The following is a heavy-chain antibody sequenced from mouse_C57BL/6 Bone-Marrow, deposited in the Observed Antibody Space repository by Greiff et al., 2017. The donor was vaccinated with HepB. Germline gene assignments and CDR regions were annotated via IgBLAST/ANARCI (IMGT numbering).Heavy chain of an antibody. Sequence: QVQLQQPGAELVRPGSSVKLSCKASGYTFTSYWMHWVKQRPIQGLEWIGNIDPSDSETHYNQKFKDKATLTVDKSSSTAYMQLSSLTSEDSAVYYCASGELGRPYFDYWGQGTTLTVSS. CDR1: GYTFTSYW. J-gene: IGHJ2*01. CDR3: ASGELGRPYFDY. D-gene: IGHD4-1*01. CDR2: IDPSDSET. V-gene: IGHV1-52*01.